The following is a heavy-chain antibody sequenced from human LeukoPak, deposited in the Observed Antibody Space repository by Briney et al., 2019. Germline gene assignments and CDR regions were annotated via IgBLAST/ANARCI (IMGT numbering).Heavy chain of an antibody. CDR3: ARTVRTPPYYFDY. CDR1: GFTFNTYA. V-gene: IGHV3-66*01. Sequence: PGGSLRLSCAASGFTFNTYAMSWVRQAPGKGLEWVSVIYSGGSTYYADSVKGRFTISRDNSKNTLYLQMNSLRAEDTAVYYCARTVRTPPYYFDYWGQGTLVTVSS. CDR2: IYSGGST. D-gene: IGHD4-17*01. J-gene: IGHJ4*02.